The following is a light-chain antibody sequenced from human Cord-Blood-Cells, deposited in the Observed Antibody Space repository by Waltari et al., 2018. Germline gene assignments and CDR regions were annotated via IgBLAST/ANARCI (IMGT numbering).Light chain of an antibody. CDR3: QQYGSSPT. V-gene: IGKV3-20*01. Sequence: EIVLTQSPGTLSLSPGERATLSCRASQSVSSSYLDWYQQKPGQAPRLLIYGASSRATGIPDRFSGSVSETDFTLTISRLEPEEFAVYYCQQYGSSPTFGGGTKVEIK. J-gene: IGKJ4*01. CDR2: GAS. CDR1: QSVSSSY.